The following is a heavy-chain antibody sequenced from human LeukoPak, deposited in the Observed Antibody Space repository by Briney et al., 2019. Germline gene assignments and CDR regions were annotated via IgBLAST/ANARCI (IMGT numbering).Heavy chain of an antibody. CDR2: ISAYNGNT. V-gene: IGHV1-18*01. Sequence: ASVKVSCKASGYTFTSYGISWVRQAPGQGLEWMGWISAYNGNTNYAQKLQGRVTMTTDTSTSTAYMELRSLRSEDTAVYYCATVGSVTTISYGMDVWGQGTTVTVSS. D-gene: IGHD4-17*01. CDR1: GYTFTSYG. CDR3: ATVGSVTTISYGMDV. J-gene: IGHJ6*02.